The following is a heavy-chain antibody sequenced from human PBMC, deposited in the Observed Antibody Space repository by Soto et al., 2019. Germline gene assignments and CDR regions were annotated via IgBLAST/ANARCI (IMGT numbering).Heavy chain of an antibody. CDR2: IYYSGST. D-gene: IGHD3-22*01. CDR1: GGSISSGDYY. CDR3: ARDWARYYDSSGYYHNWFDP. V-gene: IGHV4-30-4*01. Sequence: PSETLSLTCAVSGGSISSGDYYWSWIRQPPGKGLEWIGYIYYSGSTYYNPSLKSRVTISVDTSKNQFSLKLSSVTAADTAVYYCARDWARYYDSSGYYHNWFDPWGQGTLVTVSS. J-gene: IGHJ5*02.